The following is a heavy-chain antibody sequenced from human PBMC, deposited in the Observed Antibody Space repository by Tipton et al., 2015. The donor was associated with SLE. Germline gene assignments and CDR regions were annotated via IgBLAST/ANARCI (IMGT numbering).Heavy chain of an antibody. CDR1: GGSISSSSYY. V-gene: IGHV4-39*01. Sequence: TLSLTCTVSGGSISSSSYYWGWIRQPPGKGLEWIGSIYYSGSTYYNPSLKSRVTISVDTSKNQFSLKLSSVTAADTAVYYCARRGILLFGESRGQGTLVTVSS. J-gene: IGHJ4*02. CDR3: ARRGILLFGES. D-gene: IGHD3-10*01. CDR2: IYYSGST.